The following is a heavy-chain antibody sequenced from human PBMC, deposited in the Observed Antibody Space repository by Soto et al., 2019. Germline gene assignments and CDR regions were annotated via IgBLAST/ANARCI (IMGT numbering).Heavy chain of an antibody. D-gene: IGHD6-19*01. V-gene: IGHV3-7*03. CDR3: GRGGGSGWYPANS. CDR2: IKQDGSEE. J-gene: IGHJ4*02. Sequence: HPGGSLRLSCEASGFTFSSYWMTWVRQAPGKGLEWVANIKQDGSEEYYVDSVKGRFTISRDNAKISLYLQMNSLRAEDTAVYYCGRGGGSGWYPANSWGQGTLVTVSS. CDR1: GFTFSSYW.